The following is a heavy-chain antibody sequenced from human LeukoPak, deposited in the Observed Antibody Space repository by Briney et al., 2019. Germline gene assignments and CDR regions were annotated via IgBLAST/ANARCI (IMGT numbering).Heavy chain of an antibody. Sequence: GGSLRLSCAASGFTFSDYGMHWVRQAPGKGLEWVTFIRSDGINKYYSDSVKGRFTISRDNSKNTLYLQMNSLRPEDTAIYYCAKDSAWSHGYFDYWGQGTLVTVSS. J-gene: IGHJ4*02. CDR3: AKDSAWSHGYFDY. CDR1: GFTFSDYG. CDR2: IRSDGINK. V-gene: IGHV3-30*02. D-gene: IGHD6-19*01.